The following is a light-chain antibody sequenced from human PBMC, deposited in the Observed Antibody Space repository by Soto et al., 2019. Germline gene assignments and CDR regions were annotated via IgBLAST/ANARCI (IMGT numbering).Light chain of an antibody. J-gene: IGLJ1*01. CDR3: SSYTSSSLYV. Sequence: QSVLPQPASVSGSPGQSITISCTGTSSDVGGYNYVSWYQQHPGKAPKLMIYEVSNRPSGVSNRFSGYKSGNTASLTISGLQAEDEADYYCSSYTSSSLYVFGTGTKVTVL. CDR1: SSDVGGYNY. CDR2: EVS. V-gene: IGLV2-14*01.